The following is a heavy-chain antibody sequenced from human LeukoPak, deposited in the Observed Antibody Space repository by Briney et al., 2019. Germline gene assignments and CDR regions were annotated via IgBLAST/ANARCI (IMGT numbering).Heavy chain of an antibody. CDR3: ARSAQTFYDFWSGYSGADWFDP. Sequence: SETLSLTCAASGGSISSFYWSWIRQPPGKGLEYIGSIYYSGSSIYNPSLKSRVTISVDTSKNHFSPKLSSVTAADTAVYYCARSAQTFYDFWSGYSGADWFDPWGQGTLVTVSS. CDR2: IYYSGSS. CDR1: GGSISSFY. V-gene: IGHV4-59*08. D-gene: IGHD3-3*01. J-gene: IGHJ5*02.